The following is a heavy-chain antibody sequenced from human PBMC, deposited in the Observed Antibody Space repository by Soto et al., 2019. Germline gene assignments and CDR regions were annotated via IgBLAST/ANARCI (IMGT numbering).Heavy chain of an antibody. CDR2: IYPGDSET. CDR1: GYSFTSYW. CDR3: ARVEGYDFRSAYFRAPRYYMXV. V-gene: IGHV5-51*01. Sequence: GESLKISCKASGYSFTSYWIGWVRQMPGKGLEWMGIIYPGDSETRYSPSFQGQVTISADKSISTAYLQWSSLKASDTAMYYCARVEGYDFRSAYFRAPRYYMXVWGKGTTVTVS. J-gene: IGHJ6*03. D-gene: IGHD3-3*01.